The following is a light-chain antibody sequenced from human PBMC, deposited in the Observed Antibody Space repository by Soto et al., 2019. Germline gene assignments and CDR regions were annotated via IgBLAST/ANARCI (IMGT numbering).Light chain of an antibody. V-gene: IGKV4-1*01. CDR2: LAS. Sequence: DIVMTQSPDYLAVSLGERDTINCKSRQGVLYRPNNKNYLAWYQQKPGQPPKLRVYLASTRESGVPDRFSGSGSDPDFTHTNNSLQDEYAAVYYCQKYMNAPQTFGQGTPMEL. J-gene: IGKJ1*01. CDR3: QKYMNAPQT. CDR1: QGVLYRPNNKNY.